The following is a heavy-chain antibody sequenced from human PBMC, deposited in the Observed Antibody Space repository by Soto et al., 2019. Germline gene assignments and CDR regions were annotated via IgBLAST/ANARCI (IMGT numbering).Heavy chain of an antibody. Sequence: ASVKVSCKASGYTFTSYGISWVRQAPGQGLEWMGWISAYNGNTNYAQRLQGRVTMTTDTSTSTAYMELRSLRSDDTAVYYCARDGRRGGDDSYSFYYGKGGCGKGT. CDR1: GYTFTSYG. V-gene: IGHV1-18*01. J-gene: IGHJ6*01. CDR3: ARDGRRGGDDSYSFYYGKGG. CDR2: ISAYNGNT. D-gene: IGHD3-16*01.